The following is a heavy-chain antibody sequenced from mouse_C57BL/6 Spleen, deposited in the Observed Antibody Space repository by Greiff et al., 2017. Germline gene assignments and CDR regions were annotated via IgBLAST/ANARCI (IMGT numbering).Heavy chain of an antibody. CDR1: GSSITTGYY. J-gene: IGHJ2*01. CDR2: ISYDGSN. Sequence: VPLQPSGPGLVKPSQSLSLTCSVTGSSITTGYYWNWIRQFPGNKLEWMGYISYDGSNNYNPSLKNRISITRDTSKNQFFLKLNSVTTEDTATYYCARERGLVYYFDYWGQGTTLTVSS. V-gene: IGHV3-6*01. D-gene: IGHD3-3*01. CDR3: ARERGLVYYFDY.